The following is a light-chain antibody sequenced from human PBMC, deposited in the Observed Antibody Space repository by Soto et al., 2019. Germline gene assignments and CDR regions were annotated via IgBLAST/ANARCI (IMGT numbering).Light chain of an antibody. Sequence: ILMTQSPATVSVSPGESATLSCRASQNIYYNVAWYQQRPGQAPRLLIYRASTRAPGVPARFSGSGSGTEFTLTISSLQPEDFTVYSCLQYHNLWAFGQGNKVEI. CDR3: LQYHNLWA. J-gene: IGKJ1*01. CDR2: RAS. CDR1: QNIYYN. V-gene: IGKV3-15*01.